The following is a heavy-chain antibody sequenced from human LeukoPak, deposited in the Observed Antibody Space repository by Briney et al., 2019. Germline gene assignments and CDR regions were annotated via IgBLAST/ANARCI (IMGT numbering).Heavy chain of an antibody. V-gene: IGHV3-48*03. Sequence: GGSLRLSCAASGFRFSSYEMNWVRQAPGKGLEWVSYISISGSTILYADSVKGRFTISRDNAKNSLHLQMNSLRAEDTAVYYCARGYDSSGSRDSWFDPWGQGTLVTVSS. CDR3: ARGYDSSGSRDSWFDP. D-gene: IGHD3-22*01. CDR2: ISISGSTI. CDR1: GFRFSSYE. J-gene: IGHJ5*02.